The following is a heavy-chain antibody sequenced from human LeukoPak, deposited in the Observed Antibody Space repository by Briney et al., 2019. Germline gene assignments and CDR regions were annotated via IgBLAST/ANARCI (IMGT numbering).Heavy chain of an antibody. V-gene: IGHV4-61*08. D-gene: IGHD5-18*01. Sequence: SETLSLTCTVSGGSISSGGYYWSWIRQPPGKGLEWIGYIYYSGSTNYNPSLKSRVTISVDTSKNQFSLKLSSVTAADTAVYYCARGAIQLWYDYWGQGTLVTVSS. CDR3: ARGAIQLWYDY. CDR2: IYYSGST. J-gene: IGHJ4*02. CDR1: GGSISSGGYY.